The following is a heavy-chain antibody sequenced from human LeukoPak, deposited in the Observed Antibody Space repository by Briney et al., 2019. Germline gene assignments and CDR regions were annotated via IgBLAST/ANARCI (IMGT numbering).Heavy chain of an antibody. CDR1: GFTFDDYA. CDR2: ISPDGSTT. V-gene: IGHV3-74*03. CDR3: AREINKWFDP. J-gene: IGHJ5*02. Sequence: GGSLRLSCAASGFTFDDYAMPWVRQAPGKGLVWVSRISPDGSTTKNADSVKGRFTISRDNARSTLFLQLNSLRAEDTAVYYCAREINKWFDPWGQGTLVTVSS.